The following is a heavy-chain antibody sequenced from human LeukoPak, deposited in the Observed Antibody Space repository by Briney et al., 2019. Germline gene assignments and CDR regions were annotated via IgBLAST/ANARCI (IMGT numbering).Heavy chain of an antibody. CDR1: GGSFSGYY. CDR3: ARHIRNYGMDV. D-gene: IGHD2-21*01. V-gene: IGHV4-34*01. Sequence: SETLSLTCAVYGGSFSGYYWGWIRQPPGKGLEWIGEINHSGSTNYNPSLKSRVTISIDTSKNQFSLKLNSVTAADTAVYYCARHIRNYGMDVWGQGTTVTVSS. CDR2: INHSGST. J-gene: IGHJ6*02.